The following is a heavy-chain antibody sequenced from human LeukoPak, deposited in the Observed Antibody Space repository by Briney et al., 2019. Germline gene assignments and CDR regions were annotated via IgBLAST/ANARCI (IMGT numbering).Heavy chain of an antibody. J-gene: IGHJ2*01. V-gene: IGHV4-39*07. D-gene: IGHD2-2*01. CDR2: IHYSGST. CDR1: GGSISSGGQY. CDR3: SRRDCSHTSCLYWFFDL. Sequence: SETLSLTCTVSGGSISSGGQYWGWIRQPPGKGLEWIGNIHYSGSTWYNPSLKGRVTISVDTSKNQFSLKLSSVTAADTAVYYCSRRDCSHTSCLYWFFDLWGRGTLLSVSS.